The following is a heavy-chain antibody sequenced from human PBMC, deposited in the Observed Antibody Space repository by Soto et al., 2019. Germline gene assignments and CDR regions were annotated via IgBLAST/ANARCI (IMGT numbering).Heavy chain of an antibody. CDR1: GYSFTSYW. D-gene: IGHD5-12*01. CDR2: IDPSDSYT. J-gene: IGHJ3*02. V-gene: IGHV5-10-1*01. CDR3: QTFPISSRVEMATIPVRVAFDI. Sequence: PGESLKSCFHGSGYSFTSYWISWVRQMPGEGLELMGRIDPSDSYTNYSPSFQGHVTISADKSIRTAYLQWSSLKASDTAMYYWQTFPISSRVEMATIPVRVAFDIWAQGTLVPDSS.